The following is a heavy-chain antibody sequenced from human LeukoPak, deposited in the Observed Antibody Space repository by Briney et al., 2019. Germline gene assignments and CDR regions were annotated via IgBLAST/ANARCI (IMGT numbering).Heavy chain of an antibody. V-gene: IGHV4-31*01. CDR2: IYYSGST. CDR3: AVGHYYDSSGYYPY. Sequence: SETLSLTCTVSGGSISSGGYYWSWLRQHPGKGLEWIGYIYYSGSTYYNPSLKSQVTISVDTSKNQFSLKLSSVTAADTAVYYCAVGHYYDSSGYYPYWGQGTLVTVSS. D-gene: IGHD3-22*01. CDR1: GGSISSGGYY. J-gene: IGHJ4*02.